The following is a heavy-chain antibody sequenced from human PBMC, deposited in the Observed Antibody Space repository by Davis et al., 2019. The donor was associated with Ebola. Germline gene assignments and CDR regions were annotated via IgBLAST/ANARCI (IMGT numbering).Heavy chain of an antibody. V-gene: IGHV3-30*03. D-gene: IGHD3-16*01. CDR1: GFTLDDYA. Sequence: GESLKISCEASGFTLDDYAMHWVRQAPGKGLEWVTDIAYDGRYESYAESVKGRFTISRDNSKSTLYLQMNSLRLEDTAVYYCVRDYNDGIGRFDYWGQGTLVTVSS. CDR2: IAYDGRYE. CDR3: VRDYNDGIGRFDY. J-gene: IGHJ4*02.